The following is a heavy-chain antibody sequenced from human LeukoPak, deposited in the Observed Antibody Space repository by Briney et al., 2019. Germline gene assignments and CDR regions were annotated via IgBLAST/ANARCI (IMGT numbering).Heavy chain of an antibody. D-gene: IGHD3-22*01. J-gene: IGHJ4*02. CDR2: ISYDGSNK. CDR1: GFTFSSYA. V-gene: IGHV3-30-3*01. CDR3: AREDYYDSSGPFDY. Sequence: GGSLRLSCAASGFTFSSYAMHWVRQAPGKGLEWVAVISYDGSNKYYADSVKGRFTISRDNSKNTLYLQMNSLGAEDTAVYYCAREDYYDSSGPFDYWGQGTLVTVSS.